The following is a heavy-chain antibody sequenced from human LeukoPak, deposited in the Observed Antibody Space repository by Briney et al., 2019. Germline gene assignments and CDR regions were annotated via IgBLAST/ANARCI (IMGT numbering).Heavy chain of an antibody. CDR3: ARQTGSGLFILP. J-gene: IGHJ4*02. D-gene: IGHD3/OR15-3a*01. V-gene: IGHV4-4*07. CDR2: IYTRGNT. Sequence: PSETLSLTCTVSGGSINTFYWSWIRQPGGKGLDWIGRIYTRGNTNYNPSLKSRVTMSVDTSKNQFSLKVSSVTAADTAVYYCARQTGSGLFILPGGQGTLVTVSS. CDR1: GGSINTFY.